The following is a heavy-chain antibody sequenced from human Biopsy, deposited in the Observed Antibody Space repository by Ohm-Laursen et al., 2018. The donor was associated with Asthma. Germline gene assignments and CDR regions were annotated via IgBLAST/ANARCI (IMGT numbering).Heavy chain of an antibody. J-gene: IGHJ3*02. CDR3: ASTTPSIVVVARAGAFDI. CDR1: GFTFSSHA. V-gene: IGHV3-30-3*02. Sequence: PRLSFSTSGFTFSSHAMPWVRQAPGKGLGWVAGISYDGSDKYYADSVKGRFTISRDNPKNTLYLQMNSLRAEDTAVYYCASTTPSIVVVARAGAFDIWGQGTMVTVSS. CDR2: ISYDGSDK. D-gene: IGHD3-22*01.